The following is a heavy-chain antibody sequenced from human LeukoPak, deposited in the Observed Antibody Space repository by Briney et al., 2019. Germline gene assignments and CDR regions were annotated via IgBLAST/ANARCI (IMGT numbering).Heavy chain of an antibody. V-gene: IGHV5-51*01. CDR2: IYPDDSHT. D-gene: IGHD3-22*01. CDR3: ARCISSGYYYSDY. J-gene: IGHJ4*02. Sequence: GESLKISCKGSGYSFTTYWIGWVRQMPGKGLEWMGTIYPDDSHTIYSPSFQGQVTISVDKSISTAYLQWSSLKASDTAMYYCARCISSGYYYSDYWGQGTLVTVSS. CDR1: GYSFTTYW.